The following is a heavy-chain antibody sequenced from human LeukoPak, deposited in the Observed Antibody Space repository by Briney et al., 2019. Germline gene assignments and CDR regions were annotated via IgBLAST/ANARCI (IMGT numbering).Heavy chain of an antibody. Sequence: GGSLRLSCAASGFTFSNHWMHWVRQAPGKGLMWVSRINRGGSRTDYADSVKGRSTISRDDAKNTLYLQLNSLRAEDTAVYFCAKGGSDTAMAHDYWGQGTLVTVSS. CDR2: INRGGSRT. D-gene: IGHD5-18*01. V-gene: IGHV3-74*01. J-gene: IGHJ4*02. CDR3: AKGGSDTAMAHDY. CDR1: GFTFSNHW.